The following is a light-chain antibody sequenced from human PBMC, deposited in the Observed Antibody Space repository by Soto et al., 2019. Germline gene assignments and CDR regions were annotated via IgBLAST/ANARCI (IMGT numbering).Light chain of an antibody. CDR1: QRLVHSNGYTY. Sequence: DVVLTQTSLSSRVSLGQPASISCRSSQRLVHSNGYTYLSWLHQRPGQPPRLLISQISKRFSGVPDRFSGSGAGTDFTLNISRVEAADVGDDYCMQGSHSPYTFGQGTKLEIK. CDR2: QIS. V-gene: IGKV2-24*01. J-gene: IGKJ2*01. CDR3: MQGSHSPYT.